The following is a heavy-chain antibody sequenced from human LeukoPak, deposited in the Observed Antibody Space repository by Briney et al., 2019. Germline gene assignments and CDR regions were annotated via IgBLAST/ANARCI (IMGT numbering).Heavy chain of an antibody. CDR1: GFTFDDYG. J-gene: IGHJ6*03. Sequence: GGSLRLSCAASGFTFDDYGMSWVRQAPGKGLEWVSGINWNGGSTSYADAVKGRFTISRDNAKNSLYLQMNSLRAEHTALYYCARDPGRGYSYGYYYYYMDVWGKGATVTVSS. CDR2: INWNGGST. V-gene: IGHV3-20*04. D-gene: IGHD5-18*01. CDR3: ARDPGRGYSYGYYYYYMDV.